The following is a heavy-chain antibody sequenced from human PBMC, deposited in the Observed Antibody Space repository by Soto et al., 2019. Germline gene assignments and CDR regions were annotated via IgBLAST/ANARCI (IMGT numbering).Heavy chain of an antibody. V-gene: IGHV1-58*01. D-gene: IGHD3-9*01. CDR3: AAAPTTGYPDYSYGMHV. Sequence: QMQLLQSGPEVKKPGTSVKVSCKASGFTFSSSAVQWVRQARGQRLEWIGRIVVGSDTTDYAQKLQERVTITRDMSTGTAYMELNTLRSEDTAVYYCAAAPTTGYPDYSYGMHVWGQGTTVTVSS. CDR1: GFTFSSSA. J-gene: IGHJ6*02. CDR2: IVVGSDTT.